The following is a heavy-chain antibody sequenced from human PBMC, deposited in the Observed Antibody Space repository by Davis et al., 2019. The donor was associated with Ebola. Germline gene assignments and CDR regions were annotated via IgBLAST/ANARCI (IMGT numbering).Heavy chain of an antibody. Sequence: ASVKVSCKASGYTFTSYGISWVRQAPGQGLEWMGWISAYNGNTNYAQKLQGRVTMTTDTSTSTAYMELRSLRSDDTAVYYCAREGGSRGSGSYYNVGFDYWGQGTLVTVSS. J-gene: IGHJ4*02. CDR3: AREGGSRGSGSYYNVGFDY. CDR1: GYTFTSYG. CDR2: ISAYNGNT. V-gene: IGHV1-18*01. D-gene: IGHD3-10*01.